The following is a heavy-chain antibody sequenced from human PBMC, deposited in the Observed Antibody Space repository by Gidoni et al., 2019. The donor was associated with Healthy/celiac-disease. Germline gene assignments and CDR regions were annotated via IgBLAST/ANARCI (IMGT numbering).Heavy chain of an antibody. CDR3: ARGPIVVVPAAENWFDP. Sequence: QVQLVQSGAEVKKPGASVKVSCKASGYTFTGSYMHWVRQAPGQGLEWMGWINPNSGGTNYAQKFQGWVTMTRDTSISTAYMELSRLRSDDTAVYYCARGPIVVVPAAENWFDPWGQGTLVTVSS. J-gene: IGHJ5*02. V-gene: IGHV1-2*04. D-gene: IGHD2-2*01. CDR2: INPNSGGT. CDR1: GYTFTGSY.